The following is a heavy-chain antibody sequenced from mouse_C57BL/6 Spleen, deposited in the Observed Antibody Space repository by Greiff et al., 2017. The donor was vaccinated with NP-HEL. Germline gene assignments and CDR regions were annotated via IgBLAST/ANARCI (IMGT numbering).Heavy chain of an antibody. CDR2: ISNLAYSI. CDR1: GFTFSDYG. D-gene: IGHD2-12*01. V-gene: IGHV5-15*04. CDR3: AREGTIDAMDY. Sequence: EVKLVESGGGLVQPGGSLKLSCAASGFTFSDYGMAWVRQAPRKGPEWVAFISNLAYSIYYADTVTGRFTISRENAKNTLYLEMSSLRSEDTAMYYCAREGTIDAMDYWGQGTSVTVSS. J-gene: IGHJ4*01.